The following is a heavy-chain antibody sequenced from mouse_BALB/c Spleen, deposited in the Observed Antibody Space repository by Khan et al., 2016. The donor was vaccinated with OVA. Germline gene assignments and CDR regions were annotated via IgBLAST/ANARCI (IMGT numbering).Heavy chain of an antibody. CDR1: GYIFTSYW. D-gene: IGHD2-3*01. J-gene: IGHJ3*01. CDR3: ARDGPDGAWFVY. Sequence: QVQLKESGAELVRPGASVTLSCKPSGYIFTSYWIHWVKQRSGQGLEWIARIYPGTNSTYYNEKFKGQATLTADKSSSTAYMQLSSLKSEDSAVYCCARDGPDGAWFVYWGQGTLVTVSA. V-gene: IGHV1-76*01. CDR2: IYPGTNST.